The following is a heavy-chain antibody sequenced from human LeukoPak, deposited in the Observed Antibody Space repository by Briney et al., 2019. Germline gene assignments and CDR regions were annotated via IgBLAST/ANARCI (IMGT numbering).Heavy chain of an antibody. J-gene: IGHJ3*02. CDR1: GFTFSTYE. V-gene: IGHV3-48*03. Sequence: GGSLRLSCAASGFTFSTYEMNWVRQAPGKGLEWVSYISGSGGTIYYADSVKGRFTIPRDNAKNSQFLQMNRLRGEDTSVYYCARDYLVGGTDAFDIWGQGTMVTVSS. D-gene: IGHD1-1*01. CDR2: ISGSGGTI. CDR3: ARDYLVGGTDAFDI.